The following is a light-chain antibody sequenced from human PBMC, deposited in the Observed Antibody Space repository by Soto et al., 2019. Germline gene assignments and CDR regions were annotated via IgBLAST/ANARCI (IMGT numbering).Light chain of an antibody. Sequence: TQSPVALSLSPGERATVSCRSIPSVSSNYIAWHQHKPGQAPRLLIYGASSRATGIPDRFSGSGSGTDFTLTIIGLEPEDGALYYCQQYASAPHTFGGGTKLDIK. J-gene: IGKJ4*01. CDR1: PSVSSNY. V-gene: IGKV3-20*01. CDR2: GAS. CDR3: QQYASAPHT.